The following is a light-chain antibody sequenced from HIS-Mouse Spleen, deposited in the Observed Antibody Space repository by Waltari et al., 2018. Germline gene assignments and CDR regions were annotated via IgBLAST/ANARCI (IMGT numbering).Light chain of an antibody. CDR3: NSRDSSGNHVV. CDR1: NLRRNY. CDR2: GKN. Sequence: SSELTQDPAVSVALGQTVRITCQGDNLRRNYESRYQQKPGQAPVLVIYGKNNRPSGIPDRFSGSSSGTTASLTITGAQAEDEADYYCNSRDSSGNHVVFGGGTKLTVL. V-gene: IGLV3-19*01. J-gene: IGLJ2*01.